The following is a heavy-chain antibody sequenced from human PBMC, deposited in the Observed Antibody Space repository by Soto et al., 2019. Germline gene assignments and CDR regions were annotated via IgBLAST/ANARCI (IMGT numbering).Heavy chain of an antibody. CDR3: ARAPLEKGSYDILTGYYGYYFDY. CDR1: GGSFSGYY. Sequence: SETVSLTCAVYGGSFSGYYWSWIRQPPGKGLEWIGEINHSGSTNYNPSLKSRATISVDTSKKQFSLKLSSVTAADTAVYYCARAPLEKGSYDILTGYYGYYFDYWGQGTLVTVSS. J-gene: IGHJ4*02. D-gene: IGHD3-9*01. V-gene: IGHV4-34*01. CDR2: INHSGST.